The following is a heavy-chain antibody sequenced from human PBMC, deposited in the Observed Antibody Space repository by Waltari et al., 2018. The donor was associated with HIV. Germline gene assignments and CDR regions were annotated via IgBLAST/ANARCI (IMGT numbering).Heavy chain of an antibody. CDR2: ISGTGDHT. CDR3: ARHSSSHPYYYAMDV. J-gene: IGHJ6*02. CDR1: GFSFVAYA. Sequence: EVLLLESGGGLVQPGQSLRISCTVSGFSFVAYAMSWGRQAPGKGLEWVSAISGTGDHTFYADSVKGRFTISRDNSKRTLYLQMNSLRAEDTALYYCARHSSSHPYYYAMDVWGQGTTVTVSS. V-gene: IGHV3-23*01. D-gene: IGHD6-13*01.